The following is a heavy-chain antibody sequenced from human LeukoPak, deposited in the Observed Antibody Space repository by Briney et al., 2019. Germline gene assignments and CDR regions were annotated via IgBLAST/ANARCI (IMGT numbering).Heavy chain of an antibody. Sequence: GGSLRLSCAASGFTFSSYAMHWVRQAPGKGLEWLAVISSDGSSKYYADSVRGRFTISRDSSKNTLYVQMNSLRDEDTAVYYCARQGLEFWGQGTLVTVSS. V-gene: IGHV3-30-3*01. CDR1: GFTFSSYA. CDR2: ISSDGSSK. D-gene: IGHD3-10*01. J-gene: IGHJ4*02. CDR3: ARQGLEF.